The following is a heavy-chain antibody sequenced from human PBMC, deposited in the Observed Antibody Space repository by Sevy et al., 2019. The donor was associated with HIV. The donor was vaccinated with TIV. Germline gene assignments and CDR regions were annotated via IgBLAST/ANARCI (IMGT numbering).Heavy chain of an antibody. CDR3: ARDANLAVAGRGWFDP. D-gene: IGHD6-13*01. CDR1: GFTLSDYY. CDR2: ISSGTTT. J-gene: IGHJ5*02. Sequence: GGSLRLSCAASGFTLSDYYMSWIRQAPGKGLEWVSYISSGTTTYYAGSVKGRFTISRDNAKNSLYLQMNSLRAEDTAVYYCARDANLAVAGRGWFDPWGQGNLVTVSS. V-gene: IGHV3-11*01.